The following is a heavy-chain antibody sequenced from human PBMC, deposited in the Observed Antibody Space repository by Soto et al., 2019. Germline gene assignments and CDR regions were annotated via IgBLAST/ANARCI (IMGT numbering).Heavy chain of an antibody. J-gene: IGHJ3*02. CDR3: AKDIEYSSAPGAFDI. V-gene: IGHV3-23*01. D-gene: IGHD6-6*01. CDR1: GFTFSSYA. Sequence: PVGSLRLSCAASGFTFSSYAMSWVRQAPGKGLEWVSAISGSGGSTYYADSVKGRFTISRDNSKNTLYLQMNSLRAEDTAVYYCAKDIEYSSAPGAFDIWGQGTMVTVSS. CDR2: ISGSGGST.